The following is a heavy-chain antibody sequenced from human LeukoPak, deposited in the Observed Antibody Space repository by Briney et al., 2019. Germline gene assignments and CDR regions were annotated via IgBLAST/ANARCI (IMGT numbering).Heavy chain of an antibody. CDR1: GGSISSYY. CDR2: INHSGST. CDR3: ARGHGSSGYYYNY. J-gene: IGHJ4*02. Sequence: PSETLSLTCTVSGGSISSYYWSWIRQPPGKGLEWIGEINHSGSTNYNPSLKSRVTISVDTSKNQFSLKLSSVTAAGTAVYYCARGHGSSGYYYNYWGQGTLVTVSS. D-gene: IGHD3-22*01. V-gene: IGHV4-34*01.